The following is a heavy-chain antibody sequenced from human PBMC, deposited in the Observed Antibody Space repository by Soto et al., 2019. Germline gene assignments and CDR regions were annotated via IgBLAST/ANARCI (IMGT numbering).Heavy chain of an antibody. Sequence: GESLRLSCAASGFSFRSFGMHWVRQAPGKGLEWVAFNSYDGSNKYYADSVKGRFTISRDSSEKTLYLQMNSLRPEDTAVYYCAKALGELSPESYDYWGQGT. J-gene: IGHJ4*02. CDR2: NSYDGSNK. CDR3: AKALGELSPESYDY. D-gene: IGHD3-16*02. V-gene: IGHV3-30*18. CDR1: GFSFRSFG.